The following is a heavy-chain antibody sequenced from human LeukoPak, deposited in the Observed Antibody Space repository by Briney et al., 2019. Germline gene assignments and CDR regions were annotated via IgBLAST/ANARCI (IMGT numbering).Heavy chain of an antibody. Sequence: SVKVSCKASGGTFSSYAISWVRQAPGQGLEWMGGIIPIFGTANYAQKFQGRVTITADESTSTAYMELSSLRSEDTGVYYCARGNLMSVGAFDIWGQGTMVTVSS. D-gene: IGHD3-10*02. V-gene: IGHV1-69*13. CDR2: IIPIFGTA. CDR3: ARGNLMSVGAFDI. CDR1: GGTFSSYA. J-gene: IGHJ3*02.